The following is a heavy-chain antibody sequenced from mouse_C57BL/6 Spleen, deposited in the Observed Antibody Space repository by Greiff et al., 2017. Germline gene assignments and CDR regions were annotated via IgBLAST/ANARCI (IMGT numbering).Heavy chain of an antibody. CDR1: GYTFTSYG. D-gene: IGHD1-1*01. J-gene: IGHJ4*01. Sequence: QVQLQQSGAELARPGASVKLSCKASGYTFTSYGISWVKQRTGQGLEWIGEIYPRSGNTYYNEKFKGKVTLTADKSSSTAYMELRSLTSEDSAVYFCARGFTTVVATDAMDYWGQGTSVTVSS. CDR3: ARGFTTVVATDAMDY. CDR2: IYPRSGNT. V-gene: IGHV1-81*01.